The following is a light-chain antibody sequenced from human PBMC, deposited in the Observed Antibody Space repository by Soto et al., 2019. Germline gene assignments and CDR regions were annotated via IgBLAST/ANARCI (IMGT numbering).Light chain of an antibody. V-gene: IGKV3-15*01. CDR2: GAS. Sequence: IGVSMSPATLSVSQGERATLSCRASQSVSSNLAWYQQKPGQAPRLLIYGASTRATGIPARFSGSGSGTEFTLTISSLQSEDFAVYYCQQYTNWPITFGGGTNVDIK. J-gene: IGKJ4*01. CDR1: QSVSSN. CDR3: QQYTNWPIT.